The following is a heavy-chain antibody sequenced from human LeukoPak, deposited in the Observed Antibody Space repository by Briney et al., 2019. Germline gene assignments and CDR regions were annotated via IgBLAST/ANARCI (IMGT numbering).Heavy chain of an antibody. J-gene: IGHJ4*02. CDR1: GGSISSSSYH. V-gene: IGHV4-39*01. Sequence: SETLSLTCTVSGGSISSSSYHWGWIRQPPGKGLEWIGSIYYSGSTYYNPSLKSRVTISVDTSKNQFSLKLSSVTAADTAVYYCARQQLAIFDYWGQGTLVTVSS. D-gene: IGHD6-13*01. CDR2: IYYSGST. CDR3: ARQQLAIFDY.